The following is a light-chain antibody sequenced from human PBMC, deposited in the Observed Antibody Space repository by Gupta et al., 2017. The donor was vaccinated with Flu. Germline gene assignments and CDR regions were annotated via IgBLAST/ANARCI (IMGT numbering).Light chain of an antibody. Sequence: QSALTPPASVSGSPAPSVTISCTGSSINVVRYSLVSWYQQHPGKVPKLLIYEVHERPSGVSDRFSGSKSDNMASLTITGLQAEDEAEDYCCSYGRGSVPWVFGGGTKVTVL. CDR3: CSYGRGSVPWV. CDR1: SINVVRYSL. J-gene: IGLJ3*02. CDR2: EVH. V-gene: IGLV2-23*02.